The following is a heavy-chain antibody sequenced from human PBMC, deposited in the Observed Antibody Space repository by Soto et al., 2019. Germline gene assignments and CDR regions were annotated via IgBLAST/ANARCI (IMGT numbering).Heavy chain of an antibody. V-gene: IGHV1-2*02. Sequence: ASVKVSCKASGYTFTGHYMHWVRQAPGQGLEWMGWINPNNGGTNYAQKFQGRVTMTRDTSISTAYMELSGLRSDDTAVYYCPRVSSEGAGTFPLDCWGQGTLVPVSS. J-gene: IGHJ4*02. CDR2: INPNNGGT. D-gene: IGHD6-13*01. CDR3: PRVSSEGAGTFPLDC. CDR1: GYTFTGHY.